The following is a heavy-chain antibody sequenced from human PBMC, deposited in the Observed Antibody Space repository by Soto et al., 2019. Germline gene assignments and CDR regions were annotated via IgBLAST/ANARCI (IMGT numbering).Heavy chain of an antibody. D-gene: IGHD4-17*01. J-gene: IGHJ4*02. CDR2: ISSSSSYI. CDR3: AKDPSVDGASFDY. Sequence: GGSLRLSCAASGFIFSRSAMNWVRQAPGKGLEWVSSISSSSSYIYYADSVKGRFTISRDNAKNSLYLQMNSLRAEDTAVYYCAKDPSVDGASFDYWGQGTLVTVSS. CDR1: GFIFSRSA. V-gene: IGHV3-21*01.